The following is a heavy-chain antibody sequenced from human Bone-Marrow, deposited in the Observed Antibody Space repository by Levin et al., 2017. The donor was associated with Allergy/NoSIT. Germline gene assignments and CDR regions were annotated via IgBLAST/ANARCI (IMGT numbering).Heavy chain of an antibody. CDR2: ISSSGSTI. CDR1: GFTFSDYY. CDR3: ARDHRGMVRDT. J-gene: IGHJ5*02. Sequence: LSLTCAASGFTFSDYYMSWIRQAPGKGLEWVSYISSSGSTIYYADSVKGRFTISRDNAKNSLYLQMNSLRAEDTAVYYCARDHRGMVRDTWGQGTLVTVSS. V-gene: IGHV3-11*01. D-gene: IGHD3-10*01.